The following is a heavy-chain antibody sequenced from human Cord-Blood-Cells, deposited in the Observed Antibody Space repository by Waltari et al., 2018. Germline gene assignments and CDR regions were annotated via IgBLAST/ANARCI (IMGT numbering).Heavy chain of an antibody. CDR1: GGTVTSYT. CDR2: IIPILGIA. J-gene: IGHJ2*01. V-gene: IGHV1-69*08. Sequence: QVQLVKSGAEVKKPGTSVRVSCKAYGGTVTSYTISWVRPAPGQGREWMGRIIPILGIANYAQKFQGRVTITADKSTSTAYMELSSLRSEDTAVYYCARDRCGGDCSSPDWYFDLWGRGTLVTVSS. D-gene: IGHD2-21*01. CDR3: ARDRCGGDCSSPDWYFDL.